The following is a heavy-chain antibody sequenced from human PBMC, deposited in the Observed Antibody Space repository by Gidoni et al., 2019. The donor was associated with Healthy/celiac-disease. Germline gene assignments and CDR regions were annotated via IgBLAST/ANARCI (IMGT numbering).Heavy chain of an antibody. CDR2: ISYDGSNK. CDR1: SYG. CDR3: AKDGDY. J-gene: IGHJ4*02. Sequence: SYGMHWVRQAPGKGLEWVAVISYDGSNKYYADSVKGRFTISRDNSKNTLYLQMNSLRAEDTAVYYCAKDGDYWGQGTLVTVSS. V-gene: IGHV3-30*18.